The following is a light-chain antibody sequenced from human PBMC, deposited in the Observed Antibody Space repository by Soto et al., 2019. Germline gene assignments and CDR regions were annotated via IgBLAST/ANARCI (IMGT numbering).Light chain of an antibody. CDR3: QQYENYWT. J-gene: IGKJ1*01. CDR2: DAS. Sequence: IQMAQSPSTLSATAGDRVTIPCRASQSISSWLAWYQHKPGKAPKLLIYDASNLDSGVPSRFSGSGSGTEFSLTISNLQPDECATYYCQQYENYWTFGQGTKVDIK. V-gene: IGKV1-5*01. CDR1: QSISSW.